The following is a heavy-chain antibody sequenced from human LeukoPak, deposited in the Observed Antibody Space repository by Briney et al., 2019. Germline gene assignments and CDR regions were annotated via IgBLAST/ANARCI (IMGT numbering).Heavy chain of an antibody. V-gene: IGHV3-23*01. Sequence: GGSLRLSCAASGFTFSSYAMSWVRQAPGKGLEWVSVISGSGGSTYYADSVKGRFTISRDNSKNTLYLQMNSLRAEDTAVYYCAKDTAVANYYDSSGLTAALYYWGRGTLVTVSS. CDR3: AKDTAVANYYDSSGLTAALYY. CDR2: ISGSGGST. J-gene: IGHJ4*02. CDR1: GFTFSSYA. D-gene: IGHD3-22*01.